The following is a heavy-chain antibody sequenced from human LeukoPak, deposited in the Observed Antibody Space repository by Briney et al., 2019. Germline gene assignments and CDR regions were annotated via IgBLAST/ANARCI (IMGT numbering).Heavy chain of an antibody. CDR1: GYSFTSSW. Sequence: GESLKICCKGSGYSFTSSWIGWGRPMPGKGVEWMWIIYPGDSDNRYNPSFQGQVTISADKSISTAYLQWSSLTASDTAMYYCARQRIPYCTGGTCPFDYWGQGTLVTVSS. CDR2: IYPGDSDN. V-gene: IGHV5-51*01. D-gene: IGHD2-15*01. CDR3: ARQRIPYCTGGTCPFDY. J-gene: IGHJ4*02.